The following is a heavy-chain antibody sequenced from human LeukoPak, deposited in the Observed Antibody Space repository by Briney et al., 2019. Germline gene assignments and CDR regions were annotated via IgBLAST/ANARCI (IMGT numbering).Heavy chain of an antibody. CDR1: GYTFTSYG. V-gene: IGHV1-18*01. Sequence: ASVKVSCKASGYTFTSYGISWVRQAPGQGLEWMGWISAYNGNTDYAQKLQGRVTMTTDTSTSTAYMELRSLRSDDTAVYYCARDSYYDYIWGSYRYFDYWGQGTLVTVSS. CDR2: ISAYNGNT. J-gene: IGHJ4*02. D-gene: IGHD3-16*02. CDR3: ARDSYYDYIWGSYRYFDY.